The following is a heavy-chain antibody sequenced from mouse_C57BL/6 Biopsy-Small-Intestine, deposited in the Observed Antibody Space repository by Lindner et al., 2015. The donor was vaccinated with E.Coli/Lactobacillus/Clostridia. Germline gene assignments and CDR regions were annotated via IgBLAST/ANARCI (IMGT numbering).Heavy chain of an antibody. CDR2: ISYSGST. D-gene: IGHD1-1*01. V-gene: IGHV3-1*01. J-gene: IGHJ1*03. CDR1: GYSITSGYD. Sequence: VQLQASGPGMVKPSQSLSLTCTVTGYSITSGYDWHWIRHFPGNKLEWMGYISYSGSTNYNPSLKSRISITHDTSKNHFFLKLNSVTTEDTATYYCAREGYYGSSYVGYFDVWAQGPRSPSPQ. CDR3: AREGYYGSSYVGYFDV.